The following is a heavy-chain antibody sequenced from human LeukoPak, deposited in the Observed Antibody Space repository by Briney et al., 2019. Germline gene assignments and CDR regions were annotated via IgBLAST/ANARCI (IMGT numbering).Heavy chain of an antibody. CDR1: GFTVSSNY. CDR2: IYSGGNT. Sequence: GRSLRLSCAASGFTVSSNYMNWVRQAPGKGLEWVSLIYSGGNTYYADSVKGRFTISRDNSKNTLYLQMNSLRAEDTAVYYCAKGPSNYVWDWGQGTLVTVSS. J-gene: IGHJ4*02. V-gene: IGHV3-66*01. D-gene: IGHD3-16*01. CDR3: AKGPSNYVWD.